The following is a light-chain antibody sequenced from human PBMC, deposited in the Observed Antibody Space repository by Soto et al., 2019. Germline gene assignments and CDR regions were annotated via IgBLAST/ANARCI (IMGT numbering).Light chain of an antibody. CDR3: QQSYSTRWT. CDR1: QSISSY. J-gene: IGKJ1*01. V-gene: IGKV1-39*01. Sequence: DIQMTQSPSSLSASVGDRVTITCRASQSISSYLNWYQQKPGKAPKLLIYAASSLQSGVPSRFSGSGSWTDFTLTISSLQPEDFATYYCQQSYSTRWTFGQGTKVDIK. CDR2: AAS.